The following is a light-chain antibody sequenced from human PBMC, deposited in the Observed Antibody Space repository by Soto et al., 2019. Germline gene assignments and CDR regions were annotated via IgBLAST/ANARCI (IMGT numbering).Light chain of an antibody. Sequence: QPVLTQSPSASASLGASVKLTCNLSSGHSSYAIAWHQQQPEKGPRYLMKLSSDGSHSKGDVMPDRFSGSSAGAECSLTISSLQFEDEADYYCQTWDTGARVVFGGWTKLTVL. CDR3: QTWDTGARVV. V-gene: IGLV4-69*01. CDR1: SGHSSYA. CDR2: LSSDGSH. J-gene: IGLJ2*01.